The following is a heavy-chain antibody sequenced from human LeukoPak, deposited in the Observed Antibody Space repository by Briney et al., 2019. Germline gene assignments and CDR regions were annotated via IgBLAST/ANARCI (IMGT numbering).Heavy chain of an antibody. CDR2: ISYDGSNK. D-gene: IGHD2-2*01. V-gene: IGHV3-30-3*01. CDR3: ARAIVVLAATTTYFDY. J-gene: IGHJ4*02. Sequence: GGSLRLSCAASGFTFSSYAMHWVRQAPGKGLEWVAVISYDGSNKYYADSVKGRFTISRDNSKNTLYLQMNSLRAEDTAVYYCARAIVVLAATTTYFDYWGQGTLVTVSS. CDR1: GFTFSSYA.